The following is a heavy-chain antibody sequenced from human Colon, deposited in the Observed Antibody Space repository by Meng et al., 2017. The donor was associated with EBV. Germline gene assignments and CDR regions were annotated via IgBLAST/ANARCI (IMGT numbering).Heavy chain of an antibody. V-gene: IGHV7-4-1*02. J-gene: IGHJ2*01. D-gene: IGHD3-22*01. Sequence: QVQVFESGSDLNKPGASLKVSCKASGYPFINYAINWVRQAPGQGLEWMGWINTHTGNPTYGQGFTGRFVLSSDTSVSTANLQISSLKAEDTAVYYCARGGPYPDSSGFRWYFDLWGRGTLVTVSS. CDR2: INTHTGNP. CDR1: GYPFINYA. CDR3: ARGGPYPDSSGFRWYFDL.